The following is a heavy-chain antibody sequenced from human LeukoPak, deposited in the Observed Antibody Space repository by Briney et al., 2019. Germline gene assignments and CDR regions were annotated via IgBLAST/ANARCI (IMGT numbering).Heavy chain of an antibody. D-gene: IGHD2-8*01. Sequence: ASVKVSCKASGGTFSSYAISWVRQAPGQGLEWMGGIIPIFGTANYAQKFQGRVTITADESTSTAYMELSSLRSEDTAVYYCAREHHSTNEGTVAFDIWGQGTMVTVCS. V-gene: IGHV1-69*13. CDR1: GGTFSSYA. CDR2: IIPIFGTA. J-gene: IGHJ3*02. CDR3: AREHHSTNEGTVAFDI.